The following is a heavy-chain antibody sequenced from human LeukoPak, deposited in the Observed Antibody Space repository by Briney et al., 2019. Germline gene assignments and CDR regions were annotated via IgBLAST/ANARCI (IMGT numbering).Heavy chain of an antibody. CDR3: VRELGSVNGFDI. V-gene: IGHV6-1*01. CDR1: GDSVSTNSGA. CDR2: TYYRSKWFN. J-gene: IGHJ3*02. D-gene: IGHD3-10*01. Sequence: SQTLSLTCAISGDSVSTNSGAWTWIRQSPSRGLEWLGRTYYRSKWFNNYAVSVKGRMAINPDTSKNQFSLQLNSVTAEDTAVYYCVRELGSVNGFDIWGQGTMVTVSS.